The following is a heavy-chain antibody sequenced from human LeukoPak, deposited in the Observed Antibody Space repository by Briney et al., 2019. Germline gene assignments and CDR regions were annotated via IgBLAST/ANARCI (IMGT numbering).Heavy chain of an antibody. Sequence: SETLSLTCTVSGGSISSSSYYWGWIRQPPGKGLEWIGSIYYSGSTYYNPSLKSRVTISVDTSKNQFSLKLSSVTAADTAVYYCARLGRQQWLAEVRPWGQGTLVTVSS. CDR3: ARLGRQQWLAEVRP. CDR2: IYYSGST. J-gene: IGHJ5*02. CDR1: GGSISSSSYY. V-gene: IGHV4-39*01. D-gene: IGHD6-19*01.